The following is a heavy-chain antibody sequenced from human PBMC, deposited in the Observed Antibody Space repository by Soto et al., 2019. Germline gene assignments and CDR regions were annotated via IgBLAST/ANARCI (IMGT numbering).Heavy chain of an antibody. V-gene: IGHV3-7*05. CDR3: ASEGEFYDYPADYGMDV. Sequence: EVQLVESGGGLVQPGGSLRLSCAASGFTFSSYWMSWVRQAPGKGLEWGANIKQDGREKYYVDSVKGRFTISRDNAKNSLYLQMTSLRAEDTAVYYWASEGEFYDYPADYGMDVWGQGTTVTVSS. J-gene: IGHJ6*02. CDR2: IKQDGREK. CDR1: GFTFSSYW. D-gene: IGHD5-12*01.